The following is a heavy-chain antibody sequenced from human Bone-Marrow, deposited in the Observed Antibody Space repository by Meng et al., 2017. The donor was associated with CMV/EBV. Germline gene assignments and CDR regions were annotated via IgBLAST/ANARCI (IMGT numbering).Heavy chain of an antibody. CDR2: IYYSGST. D-gene: IGHD3-10*01. Sequence: SETLSLTCTVSGGSISSSSYYWGWIRQPPGKGLEWIGSIYYSGSTYYNPSLKSRVTISVDTSKNQFSLKLSSVTAADTAVYYRARDISGITMVRGDYWGQGTLVTVSS. CDR3: ARDISGITMVRGDY. J-gene: IGHJ4*02. CDR1: GGSISSSSYY. V-gene: IGHV4-39*07.